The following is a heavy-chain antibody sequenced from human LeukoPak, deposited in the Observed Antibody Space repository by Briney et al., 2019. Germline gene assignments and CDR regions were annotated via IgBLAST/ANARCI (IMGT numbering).Heavy chain of an antibody. CDR3: ARDLHDGPHPWGFGELEGPHFDY. D-gene: IGHD3-10*01. CDR1: GYTFTSYG. Sequence: ASVKVSCKASGYTFTSYGISWVRQAPGQGLEWMGWISAYNGNTNYAQKLQGRVTMTRDTSTSTVYMELSSLRSEDTAVYYCARDLHDGPHPWGFGELEGPHFDYWGQGTLVTVSS. V-gene: IGHV1-18*01. J-gene: IGHJ4*02. CDR2: ISAYNGNT.